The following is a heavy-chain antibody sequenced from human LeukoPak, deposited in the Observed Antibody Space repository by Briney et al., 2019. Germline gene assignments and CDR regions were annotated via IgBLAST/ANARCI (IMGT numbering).Heavy chain of an antibody. CDR2: ISGGTT. Sequence: GGSLRLSCTASGFTFGDYLMSWLRQAPGKGLEWIGFISGGTTEYAASVKGRFTISRDDSTSIAYLQMNSLTTEDTAVYYCSRGSGWLSVYWGQGTLVTVSS. J-gene: IGHJ4*02. V-gene: IGHV3-49*03. CDR3: SRGSGWLSVY. CDR1: GFTFGDYL. D-gene: IGHD6-19*01.